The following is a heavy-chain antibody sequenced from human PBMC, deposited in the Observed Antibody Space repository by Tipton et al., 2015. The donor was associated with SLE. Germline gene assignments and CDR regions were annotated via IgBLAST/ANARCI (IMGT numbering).Heavy chain of an antibody. Sequence: TLSLTCTVSGGSISSSSYYWGWIRQPPGEGLEWIGSIYYSGSTYYNPSLKSRVTISVDTSKNQFSLKLSSVTAADTAVYYCARAADSSSWYRGWFDPWGQGTLVTVSS. CDR2: IYYSGST. CDR1: GGSISSSSYY. V-gene: IGHV4-39*07. CDR3: ARAADSSSWYRGWFDP. D-gene: IGHD6-13*01. J-gene: IGHJ5*02.